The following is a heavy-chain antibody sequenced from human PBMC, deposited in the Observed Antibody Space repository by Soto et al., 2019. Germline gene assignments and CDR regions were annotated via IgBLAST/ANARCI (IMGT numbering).Heavy chain of an antibody. CDR2: VYYRGRS. CDR1: GGSVSNSNYY. CDR3: VSQRTSVLTQAYFDY. V-gene: IGHV4-39*01. D-gene: IGHD2-8*01. J-gene: IGHJ4*02. Sequence: SETLSLTCTVSGGSVSNSNYYWGWIRQSPGKGLEWIGSVYYRGRSYSKSSVKSRVTITVDTSKNQFSLNLNSVTASDAAVYFCVSQRTSVLTQAYFDYWGPGALVTVSS.